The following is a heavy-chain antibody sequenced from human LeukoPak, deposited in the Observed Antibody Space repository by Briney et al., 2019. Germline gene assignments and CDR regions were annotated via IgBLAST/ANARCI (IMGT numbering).Heavy chain of an antibody. Sequence: GGSLRLSCAASGFSFSRSSMSWVRQAPGKGLEWVASITASSTYIYYADSVKGRFTISRDNAEKSGYLQMNSLRADDTAVYSCSGEYYYDDNNGNYWGQGILVTVSS. J-gene: IGHJ4*02. CDR1: GFSFSRSS. CDR3: SGEYYYDDNNGNY. D-gene: IGHD3-22*01. CDR2: ITASSTYI. V-gene: IGHV3-21*01.